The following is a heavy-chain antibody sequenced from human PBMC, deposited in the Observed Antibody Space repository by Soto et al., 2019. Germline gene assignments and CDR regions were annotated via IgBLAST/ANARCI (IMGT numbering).Heavy chain of an antibody. CDR2: IIPIFGTA. CDR1: RGTSSSYA. CDR3: VRDPGVAVAGHGDY. J-gene: IGHJ4*02. D-gene: IGHD6-19*01. V-gene: IGHV1-69*06. Sequence: SVKCCFNSSRGTSSSYAISCVRQAPGQGLEWMGGIIPIFGTANYAQKFQGRVTITADKSTSTAYMALSSLRSEDTAVYYCVRDPGVAVAGHGDYWGQGTLVT.